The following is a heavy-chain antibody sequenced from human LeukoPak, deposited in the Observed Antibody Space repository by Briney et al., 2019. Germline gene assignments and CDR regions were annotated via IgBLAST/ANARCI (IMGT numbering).Heavy chain of an antibody. V-gene: IGHV4-59*01. CDR1: GGSISSYY. D-gene: IGHD6-13*01. CDR3: ARGSAAGRESYYFDY. J-gene: IGHJ4*02. CDR2: IYYSGST. Sequence: SETLSLTCTVSGGSISSYYWSWIRQPPGKGPEWIGYIYYSGSTNYNPSLKSRVTISVDTSKNQFSLKLSSVTAADTAVYYCARGSAAGRESYYFDYWGQGTLVTVSS.